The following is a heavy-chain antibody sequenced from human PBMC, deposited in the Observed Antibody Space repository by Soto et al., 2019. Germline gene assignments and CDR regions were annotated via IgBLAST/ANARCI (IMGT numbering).Heavy chain of an antibody. D-gene: IGHD2-2*01. V-gene: IGHV1-69*01. CDR2: IIPISGTA. CDR3: ASSQGSSTSLEIYYYYYYGMDV. CDR1: GGTFSSYA. Sequence: QVQLVQSGAEVKKPGSSVKVSCKASGGTFSSYAISWVRQAPGQGLEWMGGIIPISGTANYAQKFQGRVTITADEATSTASLELSSLRSEDTAVYYCASSQGSSTSLEIYYYYYYGMDVWGQGTTVTVSS. J-gene: IGHJ6*02.